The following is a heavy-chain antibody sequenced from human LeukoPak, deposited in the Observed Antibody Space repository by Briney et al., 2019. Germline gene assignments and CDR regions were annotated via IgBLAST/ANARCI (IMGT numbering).Heavy chain of an antibody. CDR2: ISGGGAGVST. V-gene: IGHV3-23*01. Sequence: PGGSLRLSCAASGFTFSSYAMSWVRQAPGKGLDWVSAISGGGAGVSTYYADSVKGRFTISRDNSKNTLYLQMNSLRAEDTAVYYCAKIDYYDSREDYWGQGTLVTVSS. CDR3: AKIDYYDSREDY. CDR1: GFTFSSYA. J-gene: IGHJ4*02. D-gene: IGHD3-22*01.